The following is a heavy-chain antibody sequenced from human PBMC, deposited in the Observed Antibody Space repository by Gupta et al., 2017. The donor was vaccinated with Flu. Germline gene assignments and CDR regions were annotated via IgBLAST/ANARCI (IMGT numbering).Heavy chain of an antibody. CDR3: ARGGDVVVPAAMGPPPYYYYYYMDV. CDR1: GGSISSGGYY. CDR2: IYYSGST. J-gene: IGHJ6*03. V-gene: IGHV4-31*03. D-gene: IGHD2-2*01. Sequence: QVQLQESGPGLVKPSQTLSLTCTVSGGSISSGGYYWSWIRQHPGKGLEWIGYIYYSGSTYYNPSLKSRVPISVDTSKNQFSLKLSSVTAAETAVYYRARGGDVVVPAAMGPPPYYYYYYMDVWGKGTTVTVSS.